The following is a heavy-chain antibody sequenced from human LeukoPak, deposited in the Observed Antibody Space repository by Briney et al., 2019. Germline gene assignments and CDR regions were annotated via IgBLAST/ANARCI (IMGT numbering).Heavy chain of an antibody. D-gene: IGHD5-12*01. J-gene: IGHJ4*02. Sequence: SETLSLTCAVYGGSFSPYYWSWIRQSPDKGLEWIGEINHSRSTNYNPSPKSRVTISVDTSKNQFSLKLSSVTAADTVVYYCAIPLEGLRNLRAFDYWGQGTLVTVSS. CDR3: AIPLEGLRNLRAFDY. CDR2: INHSRST. V-gene: IGHV4-34*01. CDR1: GGSFSPYY.